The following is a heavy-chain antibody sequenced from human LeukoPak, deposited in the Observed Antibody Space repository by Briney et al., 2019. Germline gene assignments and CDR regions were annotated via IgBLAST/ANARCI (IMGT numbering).Heavy chain of an antibody. CDR3: ARGKRWLQLNLLDY. CDR2: ISSSGSTI. CDR1: GFTFSDYY. V-gene: IGHV3-11*01. J-gene: IGHJ4*02. D-gene: IGHD5-24*01. Sequence: PGGSLRLSCAASGFTFSDYYMSWIRQAPGNGLEWVSYISSSGSTIYYADSVKGRFTISRDNAKNSLYLQMNSLRAEDTAVYYCARGKRWLQLNLLDYWGQGTLVTVSS.